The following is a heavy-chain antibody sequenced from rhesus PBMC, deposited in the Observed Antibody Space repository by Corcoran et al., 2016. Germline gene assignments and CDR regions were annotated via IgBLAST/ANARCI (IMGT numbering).Heavy chain of an antibody. Sequence: QVQLQESGPGLVKTSETLSLTCAVSGGSISGGYDWSGIRQTPGRGREWIGYVSGISGSTTHTPSLKTRVTISNDTSQNQFSLKLSSVTAADTAVYYCARYSRGYFDYWGQGVLVTVSS. CDR2: VSGISGST. D-gene: IGHD2-15*01. V-gene: IGHV4-76*01. J-gene: IGHJ4*01. CDR3: ARYSRGYFDY. CDR1: GGSISGGYD.